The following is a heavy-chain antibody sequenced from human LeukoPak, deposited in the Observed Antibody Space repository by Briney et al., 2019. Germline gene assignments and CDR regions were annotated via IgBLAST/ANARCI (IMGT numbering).Heavy chain of an antibody. CDR2: IDPTDSYI. V-gene: IGHV5-10-1*01. CDR1: GYTFTNYW. D-gene: IGHD2-15*01. CDR3: ARLLVGGQVYFDS. J-gene: IGHJ4*02. Sequence: PGGSLRLSCKGSGYTFTNYWISWVRQMPGKGLEWMGRIDPTDSYINYSPSFQGHVTMSTDKSISTAYLQWSSLKASDTAMYYCARLLVGGQVYFDSWGQGTLVTVSS.